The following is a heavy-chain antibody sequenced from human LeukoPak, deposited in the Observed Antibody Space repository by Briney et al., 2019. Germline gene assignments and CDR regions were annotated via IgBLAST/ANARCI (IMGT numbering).Heavy chain of an antibody. CDR3: AGGGNYGDYEYYYGMDV. CDR2: INPNSGGT. Sequence: ASVKVSCKASGYTFTGYYMHWVRQAPGQGLEWMGWINPNSGGTNYAQKFQGWVTMTRDTSISTAYMELSRLRSDDTAVYYCAGGGNYGDYEYYYGMDVWGKGTTVTVSS. D-gene: IGHD4-17*01. CDR1: GYTFTGYY. V-gene: IGHV1-2*04. J-gene: IGHJ6*04.